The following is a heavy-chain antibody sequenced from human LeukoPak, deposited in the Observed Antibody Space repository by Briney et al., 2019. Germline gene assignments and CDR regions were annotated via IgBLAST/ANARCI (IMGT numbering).Heavy chain of an antibody. J-gene: IGHJ3*02. V-gene: IGHV1-2*02. CDR1: GFTFTTYF. Sequence: GASVKVSCKASGFTFTTYFMHWVRQAPGQGLEWMGWINPYSGATNSAQKFQGRVTMTRDTSISTAYMELSMLTSDDTAVYYCGRATCTSIWFHDAFDIWGQGTMVTVSS. D-gene: IGHD2-2*01. CDR2: INPYSGAT. CDR3: GRATCTSIWFHDAFDI.